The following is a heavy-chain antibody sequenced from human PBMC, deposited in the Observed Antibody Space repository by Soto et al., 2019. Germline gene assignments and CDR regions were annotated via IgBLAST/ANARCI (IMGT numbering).Heavy chain of an antibody. CDR1: GFTFSSYG. Sequence: QVQLVESGGGVVQPGRSLRLSCAASGFTFSSYGMHWVRLAPGKGLEWVAVIWYDGSNKYYADSVKGRFTISRDNSKNTLYLQMNSLRAEDTAVYYCARGGLTDYFDYWGQGTLVTVSS. CDR2: IWYDGSNK. J-gene: IGHJ4*02. V-gene: IGHV3-33*01. D-gene: IGHD2-21*02. CDR3: ARGGLTDYFDY.